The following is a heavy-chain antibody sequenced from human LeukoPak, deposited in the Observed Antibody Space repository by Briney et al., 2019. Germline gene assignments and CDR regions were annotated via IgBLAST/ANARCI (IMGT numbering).Heavy chain of an antibody. D-gene: IGHD1-26*01. CDR2: ISGSGGST. V-gene: IGHV3-23*01. CDR1: GFTFSSYA. J-gene: IGHJ4*02. CDR3: ASSLVGATRGY. Sequence: GGSLRLSCAASGFTFSSYAMSWVRQAPGKGLEWVSAISGSGGSTYYADSVKGRFTISRNNSKNTLYLQMNSLRAEDTGVYYCASSLVGATRGYWGQGTLVTVSS.